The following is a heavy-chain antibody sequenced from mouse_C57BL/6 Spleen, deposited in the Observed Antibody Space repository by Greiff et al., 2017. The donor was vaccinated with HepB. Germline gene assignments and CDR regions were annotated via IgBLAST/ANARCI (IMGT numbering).Heavy chain of an antibody. J-gene: IGHJ2*01. CDR1: GFTFTDYY. V-gene: IGHV7-3*01. CDR3: ARYPLPGTYFDY. D-gene: IGHD4-1*01. CDR2: IRNKANGYTT. Sequence: EVQGVESGGGLVQPGGSLSLSCAASGFTFTDYYMSWVRQPPGKALEWLGFIRNKANGYTTEYSASVKGRFTISRDNSQSILYLQMNALRAEDSATYYCARYPLPGTYFDYWGQGTTLTVSS.